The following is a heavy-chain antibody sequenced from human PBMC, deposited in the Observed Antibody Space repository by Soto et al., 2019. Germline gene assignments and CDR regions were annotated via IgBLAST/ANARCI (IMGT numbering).Heavy chain of an antibody. CDR2: ISAYNGNT. V-gene: IGHV1-18*01. CDR3: ARVRWWFGEWYFDP. J-gene: IGHJ5*02. Sequence: QVQLVQSGAEVKKPGASVKVSCKASGYTFASYGVTWVRQAPGQGLEWMGWISAYNGNTNYAQKLQGRVTMTTDTSTSTAYMELRSLRSDDTAVYYCARVRWWFGEWYFDPWGQGTLVTVSS. D-gene: IGHD3-10*01. CDR1: GYTFASYG.